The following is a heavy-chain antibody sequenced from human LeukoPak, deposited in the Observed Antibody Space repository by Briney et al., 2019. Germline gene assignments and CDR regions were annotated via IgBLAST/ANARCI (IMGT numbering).Heavy chain of an antibody. J-gene: IGHJ4*02. Sequence: KPSETLSLTCTVSGGSISSYYWSWLRQPPGKGLEWIGYIYYSGSTNYNPSLKSRVTISVDTSKNQFSLKLSSVTAADTAVYYCARALGREGDYWGQGTLVTVSS. V-gene: IGHV4-59*01. CDR1: GGSISSYY. CDR3: ARALGREGDY. D-gene: IGHD3-10*01. CDR2: IYYSGST.